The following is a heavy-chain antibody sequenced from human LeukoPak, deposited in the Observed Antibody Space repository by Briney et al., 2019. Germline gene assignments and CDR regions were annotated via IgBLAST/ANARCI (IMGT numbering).Heavy chain of an antibody. CDR2: FDPEDGET. J-gene: IGHJ6*04. V-gene: IGHV1-24*01. D-gene: IGHD3-10*01. Sequence: ASVKVSCKVSGYTLTELSKRWVRQAPGKGLEWMGGFDPEDGETIYAQKFQGRVTMTEDTSTDTAYMELSSLRSEDTAVYYCATSKGRWFGSDSYYYYGMDVWGKGTTVTVSS. CDR3: ATSKGRWFGSDSYYYYGMDV. CDR1: GYTLTELS.